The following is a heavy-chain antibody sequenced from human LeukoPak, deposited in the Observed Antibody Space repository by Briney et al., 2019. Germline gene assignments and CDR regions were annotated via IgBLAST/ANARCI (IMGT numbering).Heavy chain of an antibody. J-gene: IGHJ3*02. CDR1: GYTFTSYG. V-gene: IGHV1-18*01. Sequence: ASVEVSCKASGYTFTSYGISWVRQAPGQGLEWMGWISGYNGNTYYAQKLQGRVTMTTDTSTTTAYMELRSLRSDDTAVFYCARDLYYGSGSYYNDAFDIWGQGTMVTVSS. CDR2: ISGYNGNT. CDR3: ARDLYYGSGSYYNDAFDI. D-gene: IGHD3-10*01.